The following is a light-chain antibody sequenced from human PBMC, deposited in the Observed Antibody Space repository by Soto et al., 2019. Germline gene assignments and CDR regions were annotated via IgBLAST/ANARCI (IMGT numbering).Light chain of an antibody. Sequence: QSALTHPASVSGSPGQSIAIACTGASSDFGSYNYVSWYQQHPGKAPKLMIYDVSNRPSGVSNRFSGSKSGNTASLTISGLQAEDEADYYCNSYTGSSTPYVFGTGTKVT. J-gene: IGLJ1*01. CDR1: SSDFGSYNY. CDR3: NSYTGSSTPYV. CDR2: DVS. V-gene: IGLV2-14*03.